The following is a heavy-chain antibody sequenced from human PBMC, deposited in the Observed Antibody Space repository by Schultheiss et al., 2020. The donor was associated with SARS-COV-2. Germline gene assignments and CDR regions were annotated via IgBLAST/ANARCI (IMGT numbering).Heavy chain of an antibody. CDR1: GFTFSSYA. V-gene: IGHV3-48*01. J-gene: IGHJ6*03. CDR2: ISSSSSTI. Sequence: GGSLRLSCAASGFTFSSYAMHWVRQAPGKGLEWVSSISSSSSTIYYADSVKGRFTISRDNAKNSLYLQMNSLRAEDTAVYYCAREAGSGYYYYYYYMDVWGKGTTVTVSS. CDR3: AREAGSGYYYYYYYMDV. D-gene: IGHD3-22*01.